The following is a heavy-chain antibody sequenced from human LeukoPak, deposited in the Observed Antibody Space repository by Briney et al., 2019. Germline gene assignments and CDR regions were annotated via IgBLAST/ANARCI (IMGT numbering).Heavy chain of an antibody. D-gene: IGHD1-14*01. Sequence: SQTLSLTCAISEDSVSSNSVAWNWLRHSPSRGLEWRGRTYYRSKWYNEYAVSVKSQITINPRTSKNQFPLLLTSVTPEDTAVCYCVRWSHNSHYFDYWGQGTLVTVSS. CDR2: TYYRSKWYN. J-gene: IGHJ4*02. CDR1: EDSVSSNSVA. CDR3: VRWSHNSHYFDY. V-gene: IGHV6-1*01.